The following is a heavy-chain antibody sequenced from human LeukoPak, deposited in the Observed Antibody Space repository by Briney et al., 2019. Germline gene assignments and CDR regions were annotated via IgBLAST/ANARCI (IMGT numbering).Heavy chain of an antibody. V-gene: IGHV3-23*01. CDR1: GFTFSSYA. J-gene: IGHJ4*02. Sequence: PGGSLRLSCAASGFTFSSYAMSWVRQAPGKGLEWVSAISGSGGSTYYADSVKGRFTISRDNSKNTLYLQMNSLRAEDTAVYYCARSMQWELWYRRGYWGQGTLVTVSS. CDR3: ARSMQWELWYRRGY. D-gene: IGHD1-26*01. CDR2: ISGSGGST.